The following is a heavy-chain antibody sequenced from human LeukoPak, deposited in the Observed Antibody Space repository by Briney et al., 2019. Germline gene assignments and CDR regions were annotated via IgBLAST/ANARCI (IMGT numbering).Heavy chain of an antibody. CDR2: IYYSGST. D-gene: IGHD6-6*01. V-gene: IGHV4-39*01. CDR1: GGSISSSSYY. J-gene: IGHJ1*01. CDR3: ARHVRAARPEYFQH. Sequence: PSETLSLTCTVSGGSISSSSYYWGWIRQPPGKGLEWIGSIYYSGSTYYNPSLKSRVTISVDTSKNQFSLKLSSVTAADTAVHYCARHVRAARPEYFQHWGQGTLVTVSS.